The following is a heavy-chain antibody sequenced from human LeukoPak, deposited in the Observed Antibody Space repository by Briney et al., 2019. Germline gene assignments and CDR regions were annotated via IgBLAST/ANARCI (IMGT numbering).Heavy chain of an antibody. CDR2: ISAYNGNT. CDR1: GYTFTSYG. V-gene: IGHV1-18*01. J-gene: IGHJ4*02. CDR3: ARVTVTKYYFDY. Sequence: ASVTVSCKASGYTFTSYGISWVRQAPGQGLEWMGWISAYNGNTNYAQKLQGRVTMTTDTSTSTAYMELRSLRSDDTAVYYCARVTVTKYYFDYWGQGTLVTVSS. D-gene: IGHD4-17*01.